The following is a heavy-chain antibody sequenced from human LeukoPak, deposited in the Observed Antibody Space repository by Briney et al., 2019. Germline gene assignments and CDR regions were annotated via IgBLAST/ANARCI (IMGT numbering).Heavy chain of an antibody. D-gene: IGHD6-13*01. J-gene: IGHJ4*02. CDR3: AKEAIYSSSWYSADY. Sequence: PGGSLRLSCAASGFTFSGDGMHWVRQAPGKGLEWVAFIRYDGSNKYYADSVKGRFTISRDNSKNTLYLQMNSLRAEDTAVYYCAKEAIYSSSWYSADYWGQGTLATVSS. CDR1: GFTFSGDG. CDR2: IRYDGSNK. V-gene: IGHV3-30*02.